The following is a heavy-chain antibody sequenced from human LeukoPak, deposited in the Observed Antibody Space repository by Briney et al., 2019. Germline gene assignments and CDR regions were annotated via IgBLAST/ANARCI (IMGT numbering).Heavy chain of an antibody. Sequence: PGGSLRLSCAASGFTFSSYGMHWVRPAPGKGRVWGAFIRYDGSNKYYADSVKGRFTISRDNSKNTLYLQMNSLRAEDTAVYYCANVGCSSTSCLDAFDIWGQGTMVTVSS. CDR1: GFTFSSYG. CDR3: ANVGCSSTSCLDAFDI. J-gene: IGHJ3*02. D-gene: IGHD2-2*01. CDR2: IRYDGSNK. V-gene: IGHV3-30*02.